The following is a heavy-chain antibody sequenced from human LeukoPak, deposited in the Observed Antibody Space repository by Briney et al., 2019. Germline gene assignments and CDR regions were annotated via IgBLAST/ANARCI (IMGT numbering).Heavy chain of an antibody. CDR2: ISSSSSYI. CDR3: ARDQVSQSSGFLPKV. CDR1: GFTFSSYS. V-gene: IGHV3-21*01. Sequence: GGSLRLFCAPSGFTFSSYSMKWVRQAPGKGLEWVSSISSSSSYIYYAHSVKGRSTISRDNAKNSLYLQMNSVSPEDTDVYYFARDQVSQSSGFLPKVWGQGTTVSVSS. D-gene: IGHD3-22*01. J-gene: IGHJ6*02.